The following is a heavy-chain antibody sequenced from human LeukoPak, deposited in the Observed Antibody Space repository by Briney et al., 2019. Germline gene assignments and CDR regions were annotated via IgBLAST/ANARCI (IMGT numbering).Heavy chain of an antibody. J-gene: IGHJ3*02. CDR2: IYYSGST. Sequence: SETLSLTCTVSGGSISSSSYYWGWIRQPPGKGLEWIGSIYYSGSTYYNPSLKSRVTISVDTSKNQFSLKLSSVTAADTAVYYCAGLSSGSYAADAFDIWGQGTMVTVSS. CDR1: GGSISSSSYY. D-gene: IGHD1-26*01. CDR3: AGLSSGSYAADAFDI. V-gene: IGHV4-39*01.